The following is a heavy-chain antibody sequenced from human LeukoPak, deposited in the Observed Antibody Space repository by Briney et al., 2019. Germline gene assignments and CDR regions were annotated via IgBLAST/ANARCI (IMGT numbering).Heavy chain of an antibody. CDR2: IRGSGGST. CDR1: GITLSNYG. CDR3: AKRGVVIRVILVGFHKEAYCFDS. J-gene: IGHJ4*02. V-gene: IGHV3-23*01. D-gene: IGHD3-22*01. Sequence: GGSLRLSCRVSGITLSNYGMSWVRQAPGKGLEWVAGIRGSGGSTNYADSVKGRFTISRDNPKNTLYLQMTSLRAEDTAVYFCAKRGVVIRVILVGFHKEAYCFDSWGQGALVTVSS.